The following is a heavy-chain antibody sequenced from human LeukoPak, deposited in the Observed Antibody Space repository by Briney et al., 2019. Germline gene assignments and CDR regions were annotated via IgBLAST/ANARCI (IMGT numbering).Heavy chain of an antibody. J-gene: IGHJ4*02. V-gene: IGHV3-74*01. Sequence: GGSLRLSCAASGFTFSSYWMHWVRQVPGKGLVWVSRINSDGSSTNYADSVKGRFTISRDNAKNTLYLQMNSLRADDTAVYYCAKIMALYCSGGSCNEIDYWGQGTLVTVSS. CDR3: AKIMALYCSGGSCNEIDY. D-gene: IGHD2-15*01. CDR1: GFTFSSYW. CDR2: INSDGSST.